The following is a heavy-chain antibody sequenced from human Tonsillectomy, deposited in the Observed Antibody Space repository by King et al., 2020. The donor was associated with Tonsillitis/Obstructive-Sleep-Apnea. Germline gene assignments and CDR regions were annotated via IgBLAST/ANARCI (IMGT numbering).Heavy chain of an antibody. CDR2: IYYSGST. CDR3: ARAYYDILTGYLHDAFDI. D-gene: IGHD3-9*01. CDR1: GGSISSYY. J-gene: IGHJ3*02. V-gene: IGHV4-59*08. Sequence: VQLQESGPGLVKPSETLSLTCTVSGGSISSYYWSWIRQPPGKGLEWIGYIYYSGSTNYNPSLKSRVTISVDTPKNQFSLKLSSVTAADTAGYYCARAYYDILTGYLHDAFDIWGQGTMVTVSS.